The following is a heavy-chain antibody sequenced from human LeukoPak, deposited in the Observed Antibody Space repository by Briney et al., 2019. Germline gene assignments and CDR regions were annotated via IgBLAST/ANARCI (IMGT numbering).Heavy chain of an antibody. J-gene: IGHJ4*02. V-gene: IGHV3-30-3*01. CDR3: ARDGGFGGSTYYFDY. Sequence: GGSLRLSCAASGFTFSSYAMHWVRQAPGKGLEWVAAIPYDGSNKYYADSVKGRFTISRDNSKNTLYLQMNSLRAEDTAVYYCARDGGFGGSTYYFDYWGQGTLVTVSS. D-gene: IGHD2-15*01. CDR2: IPYDGSNK. CDR1: GFTFSSYA.